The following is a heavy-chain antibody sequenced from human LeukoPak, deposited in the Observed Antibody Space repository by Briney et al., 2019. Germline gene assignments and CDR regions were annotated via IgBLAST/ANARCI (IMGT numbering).Heavy chain of an antibody. CDR1: GFTFKNYA. CDR2: ISGGGGST. V-gene: IGHV3-23*01. Sequence: GGSLRLSCTASGFTFKNYAMNWVRQAPGKGLEWVSVISGGGGSTYYGDSGKGRFTISRDNSNNTLYLQMNSLGAEDTAVYYCAKGALVTTRSWFDPWGQGTLVTVSS. CDR3: AKGALVTTRSWFDP. J-gene: IGHJ5*02. D-gene: IGHD4-17*01.